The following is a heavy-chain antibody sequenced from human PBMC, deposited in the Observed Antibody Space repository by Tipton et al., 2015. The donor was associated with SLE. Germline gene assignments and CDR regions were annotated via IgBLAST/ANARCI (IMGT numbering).Heavy chain of an antibody. D-gene: IGHD3-22*01. CDR2: INHSGST. V-gene: IGHV4-34*01. CDR3: ARGGPEDYYDSSGYPFDY. J-gene: IGHJ4*02. CDR1: GGSFSGYY. Sequence: LRLSCAVYGGSFSGYYWSWIRQPPGKGLEWIGEINHSGSTNYNPSLKSRVTISVDTSKNQFSLKLSSVTAADTAVYYCARGGPEDYYDSSGYPFDYWGQGTLVTVSS.